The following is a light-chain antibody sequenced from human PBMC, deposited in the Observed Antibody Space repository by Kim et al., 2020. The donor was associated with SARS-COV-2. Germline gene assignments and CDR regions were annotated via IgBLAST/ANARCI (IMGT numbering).Light chain of an antibody. CDR2: SAS. CDR1: QRISTY. CDR3: QQSFSNPRT. Sequence: DIQMTQSPSSLSVSVGDRVTITCRASQRISTYLNWYQQKPGQAPNLLIYSASSLQSGVPSRFSGSGSGTDFSLTISSLQPEDFATYYCQQSFSNPRTFGQGTKVDIK. V-gene: IGKV1-39*01. J-gene: IGKJ1*01.